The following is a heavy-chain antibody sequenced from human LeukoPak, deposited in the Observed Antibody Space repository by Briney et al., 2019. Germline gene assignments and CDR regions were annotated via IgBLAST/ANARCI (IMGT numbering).Heavy chain of an antibody. CDR1: GGTFSSYA. D-gene: IGHD3-3*01. Sequence: SVKVSCKVSGGTFSSYAISWVRQAPGQGLEWMGGIIPIFGTANYAQKFQGRVTITTDESTSTAYMELSSLRSEDTAVYYCARASSGYFAFDIWGQGTMVTVSS. CDR2: IIPIFGTA. CDR3: ARASSGYFAFDI. J-gene: IGHJ3*02. V-gene: IGHV1-69*05.